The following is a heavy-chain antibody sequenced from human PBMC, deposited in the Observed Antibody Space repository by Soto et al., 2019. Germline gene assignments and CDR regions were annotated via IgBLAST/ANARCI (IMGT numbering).Heavy chain of an antibody. V-gene: IGHV3-30*18. CDR2: ISYDGSNK. Sequence: GGSLRLSCAASGFTFSSYGMHWVRQAPGKGLEWVAVISYDGSNKYYADSVKGRFTISRDNSKNTLYLQMNSLRAEDTAVYYCAKLGIAAAGTCWGQGTLVTVSS. D-gene: IGHD6-13*01. CDR3: AKLGIAAAGTC. J-gene: IGHJ4*02. CDR1: GFTFSSYG.